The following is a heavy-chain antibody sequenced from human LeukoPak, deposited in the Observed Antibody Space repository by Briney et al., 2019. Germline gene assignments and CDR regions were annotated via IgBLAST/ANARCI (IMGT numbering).Heavy chain of an antibody. D-gene: IGHD3-10*01. J-gene: IGHJ6*03. CDR1: GFTFSSYW. Sequence: GGSLRLSCAASGFTFSSYWMSWVRQAPGKGLEWVANIKQDGSEKYYVDSVKGRFTISRDNAKNSLYLQMNSLRAEDTAVYYCAGERITMVRGGYMDVWGKGTTVTISS. CDR2: IKQDGSEK. CDR3: AGERITMVRGGYMDV. V-gene: IGHV3-7*01.